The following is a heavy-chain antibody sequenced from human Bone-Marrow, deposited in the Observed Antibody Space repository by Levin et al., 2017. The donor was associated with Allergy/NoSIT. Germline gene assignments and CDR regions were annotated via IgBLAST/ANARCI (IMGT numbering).Heavy chain of an antibody. CDR3: ARDSDSDSSYYFDY. CDR1: GFTFSNYA. D-gene: IGHD4-11*01. CDR2: ISYDGSNK. Sequence: GGSLRLSCAASGFTFSNYAMHWVRQAPGKGLEWVAVISYDGSNKYYADSVKGRFTISRDNSKNTLYLQMNSLRAEDTAVYYCARDSDSDSSYYFDYWGQGTLVTVSS. V-gene: IGHV3-30-3*01. J-gene: IGHJ4*02.